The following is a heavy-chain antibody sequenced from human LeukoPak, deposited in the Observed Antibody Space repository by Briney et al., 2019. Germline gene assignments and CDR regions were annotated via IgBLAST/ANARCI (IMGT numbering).Heavy chain of an antibody. CDR3: ARGYGAHSMDV. J-gene: IGHJ6*02. CDR2: INHSGST. D-gene: IGHD4-17*01. Sequence: SETLSLTCAVYGGSFSGYYWSWIRQPPGKGLEWIGEINHSGSTNYNPSLKSRVNISVDTSKTQFSLKLSSVTAADTAVYYCARGYGAHSMDVWGQGTTVTVSS. CDR1: GGSFSGYY. V-gene: IGHV4-34*01.